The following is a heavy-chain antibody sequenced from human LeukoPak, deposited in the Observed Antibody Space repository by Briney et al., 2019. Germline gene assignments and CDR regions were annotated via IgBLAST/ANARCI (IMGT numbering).Heavy chain of an antibody. CDR3: ARDAPSGGWYYYGMDV. CDR2: IDHSGST. Sequence: LSETLSLTCAVYGGSFSGYYWSWIRQPPGKGLEWIGEIDHSGSTNYNPSLKSRVTISVDTSKNQFSLKLSSVTAADTAVYYCARDAPSGGWYYYGMDVWGQGTTVTVSS. V-gene: IGHV4-34*01. J-gene: IGHJ6*02. CDR1: GGSFSGYY. D-gene: IGHD6-19*01.